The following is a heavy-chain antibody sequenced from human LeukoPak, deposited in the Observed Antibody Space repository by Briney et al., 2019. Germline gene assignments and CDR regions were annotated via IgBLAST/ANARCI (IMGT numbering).Heavy chain of an antibody. CDR3: ASQCGGDCYHAFDI. D-gene: IGHD2-21*02. V-gene: IGHV1-2*02. Sequence: GASVKVSCKASGYTFTGYYMHWVRQAPGQGLEWMGWINPNSGGTNYAQKFQGRVTMTRDTSISTAYMELSRLRSDDTAVYYCASQCGGDCYHAFDIWGQGTMVTVSS. CDR1: GYTFTGYY. J-gene: IGHJ3*02. CDR2: INPNSGGT.